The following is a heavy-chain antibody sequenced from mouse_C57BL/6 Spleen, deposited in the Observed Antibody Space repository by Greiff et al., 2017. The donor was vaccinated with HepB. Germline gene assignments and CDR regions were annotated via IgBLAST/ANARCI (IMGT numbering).Heavy chain of an antibody. CDR3: AREKRQLRSGAMDY. V-gene: IGHV1-55*01. D-gene: IGHD3-2*02. CDR2: IYPGSGST. J-gene: IGHJ4*01. Sequence: QVQLQQPGAELVKPGASVKMSCKASGYTFTSYWITWVKQRPGQGLEWIGDIYPGSGSTNYNEKFKSKATLTVDTSSSTAYMQLSSLTSEDSAVYYCAREKRQLRSGAMDYWGQGTSVTVSS. CDR1: GYTFTSYW.